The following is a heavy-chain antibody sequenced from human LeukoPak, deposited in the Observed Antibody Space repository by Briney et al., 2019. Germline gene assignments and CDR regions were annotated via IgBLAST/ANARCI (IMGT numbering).Heavy chain of an antibody. CDR2: ITSSGRNV. CDR1: GFTFSSYE. Sequence: GGSLRLSCAASGFTFSSYEMNWVRQAPGKGLEWVSYITSSGRNVYYADSVKGRFTISRDNAKNSLYLQMNSLRGEDTAVYYCVSAYGGLLDYWGQGTLVTVSS. CDR3: VSAYGGLLDY. J-gene: IGHJ4*02. D-gene: IGHD3-10*01. V-gene: IGHV3-48*03.